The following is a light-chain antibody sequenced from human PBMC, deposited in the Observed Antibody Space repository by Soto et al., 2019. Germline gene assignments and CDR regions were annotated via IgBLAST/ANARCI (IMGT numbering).Light chain of an antibody. V-gene: IGKV3-11*01. CDR3: QHGFNCPLR. J-gene: IGKJ4*01. CDR1: QSVSSS. Sequence: IVLTQSPATLSLSPGGXVTLCCRASQSVSSSLVWYQQKPGQAPRLLIYDASNRATGIPASFSGSGSATDFSLTVTSLGADEFAVYYCQHGFNCPLRFGGGTTVDIK. CDR2: DAS.